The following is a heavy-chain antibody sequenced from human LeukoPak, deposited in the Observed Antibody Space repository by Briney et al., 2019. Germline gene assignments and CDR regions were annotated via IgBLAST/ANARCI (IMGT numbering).Heavy chain of an antibody. D-gene: IGHD5-18*01. V-gene: IGHV3-21*01. CDR3: ARGVLDTAMVTD. J-gene: IGHJ4*02. CDR2: ISSSSSYI. Sequence: GGSLRLSCAASGFTFSSYSMNWVRQAPGKGLEWASSISSSSSYIYYADSVKGRFTISRDNAKNSLYLQMNSLRAEDTAVYYCARGVLDTAMVTDWGQGTLVTVSS. CDR1: GFTFSSYS.